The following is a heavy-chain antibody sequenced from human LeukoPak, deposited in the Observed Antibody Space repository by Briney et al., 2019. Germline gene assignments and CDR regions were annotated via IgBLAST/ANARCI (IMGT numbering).Heavy chain of an antibody. V-gene: IGHV4-59*01. J-gene: IGHJ4*02. CDR3: ARDTTVASGMQF. Sequence: PSETLSLTCTVCGGSISTFSVSWVRQSPGKGLEWIGSIYSSTTNFNPSFKSRVAMSVDTSKNQFSLRLNSVTTAGSAVYYCARDTTVASGMQFWGQGTLVTVSS. CDR2: IYSSTT. D-gene: IGHD4-23*01. CDR1: GGSISTFS.